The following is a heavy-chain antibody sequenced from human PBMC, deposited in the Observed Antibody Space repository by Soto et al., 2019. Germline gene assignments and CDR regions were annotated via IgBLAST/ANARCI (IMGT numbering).Heavy chain of an antibody. V-gene: IGHV4-30-2*01. Sequence: PSETLSLTCAVSGGSMSSGGYSWSWIRQPPGKGLEWIGYIYHNGSPYYNPSPKSRVTISVDRSKNQFSLKLSSVTAADTAVYYCARVPDVWGQGTTVTVSS. CDR1: GGSMSSGGYS. CDR3: ARVPDV. J-gene: IGHJ6*02. CDR2: IYHNGSP.